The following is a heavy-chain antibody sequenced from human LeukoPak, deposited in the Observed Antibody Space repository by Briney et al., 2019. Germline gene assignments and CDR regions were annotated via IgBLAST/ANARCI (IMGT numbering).Heavy chain of an antibody. CDR1: GYTLTELS. CDR3: ATGNPPHDSSGYYPPGY. J-gene: IGHJ4*02. CDR2: FDPEDGDT. V-gene: IGHV1-24*01. Sequence: WASVKVSCKVSGYTLTELSMHWVRQAPGKGLEWMGGFDPEDGDTIYAQKFQGRVTMTEDTSTDTAYMELSSLGSEDTAVYYCATGNPPHDSSGYYPPGYWGQGTLVTVSS. D-gene: IGHD3-22*01.